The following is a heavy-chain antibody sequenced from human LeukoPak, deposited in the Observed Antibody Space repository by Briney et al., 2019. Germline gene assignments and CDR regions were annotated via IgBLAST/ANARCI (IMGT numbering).Heavy chain of an antibody. J-gene: IGHJ4*02. CDR1: GFTFSSYW. Sequence: PGGSLRLSCAASGFTFSSYWMSWVRQAPGKGLEWVANIKQDGSEKYYVDSVKGRFTISRDNAKNSLYLQMNSLRAEDTAVYYCARAQERPMVQGVIPDYWGQGTLVTVSS. CDR2: IKQDGSEK. D-gene: IGHD3-10*01. V-gene: IGHV3-7*01. CDR3: ARAQERPMVQGVIPDY.